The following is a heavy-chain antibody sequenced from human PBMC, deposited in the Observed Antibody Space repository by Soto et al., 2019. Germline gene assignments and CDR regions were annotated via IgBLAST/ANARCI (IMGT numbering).Heavy chain of an antibody. D-gene: IGHD2-8*01. CDR1: GYTFTTYD. CDR2: ISTYNGNT. Sequence: GASVKVSCKASGYTFTTYDISWVRQAPGQGLEWMGRISTYNGNTNYPQSLQGRLTLTTDTSTTTAYMELRSLRSDDTAVYYCAIVPYHVLMVNAPNLYGMDVWGQGTTVTVSS. CDR3: AIVPYHVLMVNAPNLYGMDV. V-gene: IGHV1-18*01. J-gene: IGHJ6*02.